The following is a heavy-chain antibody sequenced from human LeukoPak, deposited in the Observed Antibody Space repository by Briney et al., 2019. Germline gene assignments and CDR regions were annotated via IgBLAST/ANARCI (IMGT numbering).Heavy chain of an antibody. V-gene: IGHV7-4-1*02. CDR1: GYIFTNYA. J-gene: IGHJ5*02. CDR2: INTNTGNP. CDR3: ARGPLLNRNWFDP. Sequence: ASVKVSCKASGYIFTNYAVNWVRQAPGQGLEWMGWINTNTGNPTYAQGFTGRFVFSLDTSVSTAYLQISSLKAEDTAVYYCARGPLLNRNWFDPRGQGTLVTVSS. D-gene: IGHD3-9*01.